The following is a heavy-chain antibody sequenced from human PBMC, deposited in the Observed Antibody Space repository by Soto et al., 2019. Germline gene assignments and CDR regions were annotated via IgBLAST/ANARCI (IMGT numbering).Heavy chain of an antibody. D-gene: IGHD3-22*01. CDR3: ARENYSDGTGYYYYFDY. CDR1: GGSISSSSYY. Sequence: PSETLSLTCTVSGGSISSSSYYWGWIRQPPGKGLGWIGSISHSGTTYYNPSLKSRVTISVDTSQNHFSLKLTSVTAADTAVYYCARENYSDGTGYYYYFDYWGHGTLVTVSS. J-gene: IGHJ4*01. CDR2: ISHSGTT. V-gene: IGHV4-39*02.